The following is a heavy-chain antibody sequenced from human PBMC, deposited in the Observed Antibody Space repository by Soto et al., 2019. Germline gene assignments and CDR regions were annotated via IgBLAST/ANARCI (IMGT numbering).Heavy chain of an antibody. V-gene: IGHV4-31*03. CDR3: ARESYGDYAQGMDV. Sequence: PSETLSLTCTVSGGSISSGGYYWSWIRQHPGKGLEWIGYIYYSGSTYYNPSLKSRVTISVDTSKNQFSLKLSSVTAADTAVYYCARESYGDYAQGMDVWGQGTTVTVSS. CDR2: IYYSGST. CDR1: GGSISSGGYY. D-gene: IGHD4-17*01. J-gene: IGHJ6*02.